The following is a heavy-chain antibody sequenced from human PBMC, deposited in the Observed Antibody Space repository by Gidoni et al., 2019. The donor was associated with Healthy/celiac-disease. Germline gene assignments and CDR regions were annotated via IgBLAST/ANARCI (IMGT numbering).Heavy chain of an antibody. CDR1: GFTVSSNY. J-gene: IGHJ6*03. D-gene: IGHD6-19*01. V-gene: IGHV3-66*01. CDR2: IYSGGST. Sequence: EVQLVESGGGLVQPGGSLRLSCAASGFTVSSNYMSWVRQAPGKGLGWVSFIYSGGSTYYADSVKGRFTISRDNSKNTLYLQMNSLRAEDTAVYYCASASSGWSRPPSYYYYYMDVWGKGTTVTVSS. CDR3: ASASSGWSRPPSYYYYYMDV.